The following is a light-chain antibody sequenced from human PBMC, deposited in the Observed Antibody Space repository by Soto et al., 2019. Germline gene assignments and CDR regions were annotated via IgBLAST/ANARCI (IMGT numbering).Light chain of an antibody. Sequence: IVLTQSPATLSLSPWERATLYCRASQSVSSSLAWYQQKPGQAPRLLIYDASNRATGIPARFSGSGSGTDFTLTISRLEPEEFAVYYCQQYGSSLAWTFGQGTEVDIK. CDR3: QQYGSSLAWT. CDR2: DAS. J-gene: IGKJ1*01. V-gene: IGKV3-20*01. CDR1: QSVSSS.